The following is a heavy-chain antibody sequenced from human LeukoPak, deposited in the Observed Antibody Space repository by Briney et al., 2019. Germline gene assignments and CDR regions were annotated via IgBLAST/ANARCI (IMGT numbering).Heavy chain of an antibody. J-gene: IGHJ5*02. CDR1: GGSISSYY. CDR3: ASNPKYCSGGSCYRYNWFDP. D-gene: IGHD2-15*01. Sequence: SETLSLTCTVSGGSISSYYWSWIRQPAGKGLEWIGRIYTSVSTNYNPSLKSRVTMSVDTSKNQFSLKLSSVTAADTAVYYCASNPKYCSGGSCYRYNWFDPWGQGTLVTVSS. V-gene: IGHV4-4*07. CDR2: IYTSVST.